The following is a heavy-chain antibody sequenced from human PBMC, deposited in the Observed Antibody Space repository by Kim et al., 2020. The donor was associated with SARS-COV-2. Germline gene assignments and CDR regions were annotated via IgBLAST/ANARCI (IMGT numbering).Heavy chain of an antibody. V-gene: IGHV3-53*01. CDR2: IYSGGST. CDR1: GFTVSSNY. D-gene: IGHD3-22*01. CDR3: ARGVPNYDSSGYNRRDY. J-gene: IGHJ4*02. Sequence: GGSLRLSCAASGFTVSSNYMSWVRQAPGKGLEWVSVIYSGGSTYYADSVKGRFTISRDNSKNTLYLQMNSLRAEDTAVYYCARGVPNYDSSGYNRRDYWGQGTLVTVSS.